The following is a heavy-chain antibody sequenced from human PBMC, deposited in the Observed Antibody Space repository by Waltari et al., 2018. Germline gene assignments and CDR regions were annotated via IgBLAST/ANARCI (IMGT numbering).Heavy chain of an antibody. D-gene: IGHD2-21*02. CDR1: GFTFSSHG. CDR2: ISYDGSNK. Sequence: QVQLVESGGGVVQPGRSLRLSCAASGFTFSSHGMHWVRQDPGKGLEWVAVISYDGSNKYYADSVKGRFTISRDNSKNTLYLQMNSLRAEDTAVYYCAKDHIVVVTAAPLDYWGQGTLVTVSS. V-gene: IGHV3-30*18. CDR3: AKDHIVVVTAAPLDY. J-gene: IGHJ4*02.